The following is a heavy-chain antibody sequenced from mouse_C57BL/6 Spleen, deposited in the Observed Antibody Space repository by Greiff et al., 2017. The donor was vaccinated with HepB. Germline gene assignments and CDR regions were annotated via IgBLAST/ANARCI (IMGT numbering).Heavy chain of an antibody. CDR2: IYPGVGDT. CDR1: GYAFSSYW. J-gene: IGHJ4*01. CDR3: ARGGTTGPMDY. V-gene: IGHV1-80*01. D-gene: IGHD1-1*01. Sequence: VQRVESGAELVKPGASVKISCKASGYAFSSYWMNWVKQRPGKGLEWIGQIYPGVGDTNYNGKFKGKATLTADKSSSTAYMQLSSLTSEDSAVYFCARGGTTGPMDYWGQGTSVTVSS.